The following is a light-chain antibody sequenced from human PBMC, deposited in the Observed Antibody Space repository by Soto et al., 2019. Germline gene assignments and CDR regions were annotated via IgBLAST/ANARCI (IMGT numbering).Light chain of an antibody. V-gene: IGKV3-15*01. J-gene: IGKJ4*01. CDR1: RSIDTY. CDR2: GAS. CDR3: QQYDAWPPGT. Sequence: DIVMTQSPAFLSASLGERVTLSCRASRSIDTYLAWFQHKLGQPPRLLIFGASTRAAGVPPRFSGGGSGTEYTLTITSLQSEDFAVYCCQQYDAWPPGTFGGGTTVEI.